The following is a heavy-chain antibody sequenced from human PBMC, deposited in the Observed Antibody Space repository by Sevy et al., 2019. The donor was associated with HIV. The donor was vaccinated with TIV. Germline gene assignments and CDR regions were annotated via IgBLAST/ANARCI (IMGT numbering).Heavy chain of an antibody. CDR3: ARVWAAAGTPPIYYYYYGMDV. Sequence: ASVKVSCKASGYTFTSYGISWVRQAPGQGLEWMGWISAYNGNTNYAQELQGRVTMTTDTSTSTAYMELRSLRSDDTAVYYCARVWAAAGTPPIYYYYYGMDVWGQGTTVTVSS. D-gene: IGHD6-13*01. CDR2: ISAYNGNT. J-gene: IGHJ6*02. CDR1: GYTFTSYG. V-gene: IGHV1-18*01.